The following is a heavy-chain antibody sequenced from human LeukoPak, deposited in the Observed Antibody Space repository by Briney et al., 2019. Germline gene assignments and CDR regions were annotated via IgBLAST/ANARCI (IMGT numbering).Heavy chain of an antibody. V-gene: IGHV4-59*12. CDR3: ARWWWPYYFDY. Sequence: NASETLSLTCTVSGGSISSYYWSWIRQPPGKGLEWIGYIYYSGSTNYNPSLKSRVTMSVDTSKNQFSLKLSSVTAADTAVYYCARWWWPYYFDYWGQGTLVTVSS. J-gene: IGHJ4*02. CDR1: GGSISSYY. D-gene: IGHD2-21*01. CDR2: IYYSGST.